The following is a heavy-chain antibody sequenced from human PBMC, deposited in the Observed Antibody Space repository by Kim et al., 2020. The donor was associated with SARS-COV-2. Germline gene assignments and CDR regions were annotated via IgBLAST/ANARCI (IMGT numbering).Heavy chain of an antibody. Sequence: SETLSLTCTVSGGSISSYYWSWIRQPPGKGLEWIGYIYYSGSTNYNPSLKSRVTISVDTSQNQFSLKLSSVTAADTAVYYCASAVRGIFGVVNWFDPWGQGTLVTVSS. D-gene: IGHD3-3*01. J-gene: IGHJ5*02. CDR2: IYYSGST. CDR3: ASAVRGIFGVVNWFDP. CDR1: GGSISSYY. V-gene: IGHV4-59*13.